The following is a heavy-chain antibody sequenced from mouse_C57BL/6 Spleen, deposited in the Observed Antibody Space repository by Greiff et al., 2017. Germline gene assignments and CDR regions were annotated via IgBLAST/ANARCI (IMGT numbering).Heavy chain of an antibody. J-gene: IGHJ2*01. Sequence: QVQLQQPGAELVKPGASVKLSCKASGYTFTSYWMQWVKQRPGQGLEWIGEIDPSDSYTNYNQKFKGKATLTVDTSSSTAYMQLSSLTSEDSAVYYCARSEGRYDYPFDYWGQGTTLTVSS. CDR3: ARSEGRYDYPFDY. D-gene: IGHD2-4*01. CDR1: GYTFTSYW. CDR2: IDPSDSYT. V-gene: IGHV1-50*01.